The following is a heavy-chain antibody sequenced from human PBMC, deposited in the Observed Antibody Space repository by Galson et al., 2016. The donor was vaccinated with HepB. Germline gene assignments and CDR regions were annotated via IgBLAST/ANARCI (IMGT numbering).Heavy chain of an antibody. J-gene: IGHJ4*02. Sequence: SLRLSCAASGFTFGTYTMHWVRQAPGKGLEWVSSISSSTAYIYYADSLKGRFTISRDNTKNILYLQMNSLRAEDTAVYYCARDMQYSSSGGDYWGQGTLVIVSS. V-gene: IGHV3-21*06. CDR3: ARDMQYSSSGGDY. D-gene: IGHD5-12*01. CDR1: GFTFGTYT. CDR2: ISSSTAYI.